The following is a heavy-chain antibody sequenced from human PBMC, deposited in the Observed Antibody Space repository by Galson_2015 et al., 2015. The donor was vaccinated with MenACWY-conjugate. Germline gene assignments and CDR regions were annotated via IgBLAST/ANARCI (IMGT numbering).Heavy chain of an antibody. D-gene: IGHD3-9*01. Sequence: SLRLSCAASGFTFSNYAMSWVRQAPGKGLEWVSHITVSGGSTYYADSVKGRFTISRDDSKNTLYLQMNSLRAEDTALYFCARRDNYYYIDLWGRGTLVTVSS. CDR3: ARRDNYYYIDL. CDR2: ITVSGGST. CDR1: GFTFSNYA. J-gene: IGHJ2*01. V-gene: IGHV3-23*01.